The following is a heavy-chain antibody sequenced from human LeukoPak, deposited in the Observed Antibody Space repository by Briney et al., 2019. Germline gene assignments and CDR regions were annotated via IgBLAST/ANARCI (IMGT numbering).Heavy chain of an antibody. V-gene: IGHV4-39*07. CDR1: GGSISSGIYH. CDR2: IYYSGST. D-gene: IGHD6-13*01. J-gene: IGHJ4*02. Sequence: PSETLSLTCTVSGGSISSGIYHWGWVRQFPGKGLEWLASIYYSGSTYYNPSLKSRVTISVNTSKNQFSLRLTSVTATDTAVYYCAGDYFPRIFIAATGGDYFDCWGQGTLVTVSS. CDR3: AGDYFPRIFIAATGGDYFDC.